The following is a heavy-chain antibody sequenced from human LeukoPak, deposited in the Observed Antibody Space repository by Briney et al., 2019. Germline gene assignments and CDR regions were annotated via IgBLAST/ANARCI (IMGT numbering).Heavy chain of an antibody. V-gene: IGHV3-11*04. J-gene: IGHJ6*03. Sequence: PGGSLRLSCAASGFTFSDYYMSWIRQAPGKGLEWVPYISSSGSTIYYADSVKGRFTISRDNAKNSLYLQMNSLRAEDTAVYYCARQVSYYYYYMDVWGKGTTVTISS. CDR3: ARQVSYYYYYMDV. CDR1: GFTFSDYY. CDR2: ISSSGSTI.